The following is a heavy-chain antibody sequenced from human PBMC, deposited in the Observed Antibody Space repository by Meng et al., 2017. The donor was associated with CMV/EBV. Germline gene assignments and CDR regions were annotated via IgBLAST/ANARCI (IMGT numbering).Heavy chain of an antibody. CDR1: GGPFSSYS. J-gene: IGHJ4*02. V-gene: IGHV1-69*06. Sequence: SGGPFSSYSLSWVRPAPGQGLEWMGGIIPIFGTANYAQKFQGRVTITADKSTSTAYMELSSLRSEDTAVYYCARGRAEYSGYDEFDYWGQGTLVTVSS. CDR3: ARGRAEYSGYDEFDY. D-gene: IGHD5-12*01. CDR2: IIPIFGTA.